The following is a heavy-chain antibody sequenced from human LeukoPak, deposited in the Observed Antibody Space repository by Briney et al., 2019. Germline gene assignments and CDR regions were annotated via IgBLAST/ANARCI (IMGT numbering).Heavy chain of an antibody. CDR2: IYHSGST. D-gene: IGHD2-2*01. J-gene: IGHJ4*02. CDR3: ARVSSTSAEYYFDY. V-gene: IGHV4-30-2*01. CDR1: GGSISSGGYS. Sequence: ASQTLSLTCAVSGGSISSGGYSWSWIRQRPGKGLEWIGYIYHSGSTYYNPSLKSRVTISVDTSKNQFSLKLSSVTAADTAVYYCARVSSTSAEYYFDYWGQGTLVTVSS.